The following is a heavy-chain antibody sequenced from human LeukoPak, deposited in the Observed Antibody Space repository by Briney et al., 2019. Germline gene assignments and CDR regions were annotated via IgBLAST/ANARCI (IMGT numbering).Heavy chain of an antibody. CDR2: ISYDGSNK. CDR1: GFTFSSYA. J-gene: IGHJ4*02. D-gene: IGHD6-19*01. Sequence: GRSLRLSCAASGFTFSSYAMHWVRQAPGKGLEWVAVISYDGSNKYYADSVKGRFTISRDNSKNTLYLQMNSLRAEDTAVYYCASPTVAGTPYFDYWGQGTLATVSS. CDR3: ASPTVAGTPYFDY. V-gene: IGHV3-30*04.